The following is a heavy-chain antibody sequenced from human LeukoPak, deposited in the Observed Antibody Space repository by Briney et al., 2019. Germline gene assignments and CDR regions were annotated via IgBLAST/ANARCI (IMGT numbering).Heavy chain of an antibody. V-gene: IGHV3-13*01. CDR3: ARARLRDDVFDV. CDR2: IGAAGDT. J-gene: IGHJ3*01. D-gene: IGHD4-17*01. Sequence: GGSLRLSCAASGFIFSSYDMPWVRQAPGKGLEWVSGIGAAGDTYYPGSVKGRFTISRENAKNSFYLHMNTLTPGDTAVYYCARARLRDDVFDVWGPGTMITVSS. CDR1: GFIFSSYD.